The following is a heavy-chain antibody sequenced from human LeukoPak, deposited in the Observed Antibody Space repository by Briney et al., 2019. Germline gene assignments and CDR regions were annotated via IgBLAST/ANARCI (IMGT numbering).Heavy chain of an antibody. V-gene: IGHV4-31*09. Sequence: SETLSLTCTVSGGSISGGGFYWSWIRQHPGKGLEWIGYIYHSGSTYYNPSLKSRVTISVDKSKNQFSLKLSSVTAADTAVYYCATRGYYDSSGYLRDYWGQGTLVTVSS. CDR2: IYHSGST. D-gene: IGHD3-22*01. J-gene: IGHJ4*02. CDR3: ATRGYYDSSGYLRDY. CDR1: GGSISGGGFY.